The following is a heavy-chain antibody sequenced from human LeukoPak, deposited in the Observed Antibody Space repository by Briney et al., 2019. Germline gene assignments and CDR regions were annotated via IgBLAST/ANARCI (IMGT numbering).Heavy chain of an antibody. J-gene: IGHJ4*02. Sequence: GSLRLSCDASGFTFRNYAFHWVRQAPGKGLEWVTLISYDGNSKYYADSVKGRFTISRDNSKNTLYLQMNSLRTEDTAVYYCARAGDYGSGSFRWRHFDYWGQGTLVTVSS. CDR3: ARAGDYGSGSFRWRHFDY. V-gene: IGHV3-30-3*01. D-gene: IGHD3-10*01. CDR2: ISYDGNSK. CDR1: GFTFRNYA.